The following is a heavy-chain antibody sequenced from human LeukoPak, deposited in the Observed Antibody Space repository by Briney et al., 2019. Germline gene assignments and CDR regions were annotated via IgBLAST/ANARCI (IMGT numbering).Heavy chain of an antibody. CDR1: GYSFTSYW. J-gene: IGHJ4*02. Sequence: GESLKISCKAYGYSFTSYWIAWVRQMPGKGLEWMGIIYPDESNIRYSPSFRGQVTISADKSISTAYLQWSSLKASDTAIYYCARPPSRGYSSSFEYWGQGTLVTVSS. CDR2: IYPDESNI. CDR3: ARPPSRGYSSSFEY. D-gene: IGHD6-13*01. V-gene: IGHV5-51*01.